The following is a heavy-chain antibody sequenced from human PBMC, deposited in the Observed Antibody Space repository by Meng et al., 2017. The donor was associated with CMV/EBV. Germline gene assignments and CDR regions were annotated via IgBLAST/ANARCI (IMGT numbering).Heavy chain of an antibody. J-gene: IGHJ3*02. CDR2: IYSGGTT. D-gene: IGHD3-22*01. CDR3: ARERGRMIVVARGFDAFDI. CDR1: DFTVSTYY. Sequence: GESLKISCVAFDFTVSTYYMSWVRQAPGKGLEWVSIIYSGGTTYYADSVKGRFTISRDNSQNTVYLQMNSLKAEDTAVYYCARERGRMIVVARGFDAFDIWGQGTMVTVSS. V-gene: IGHV3-53*01.